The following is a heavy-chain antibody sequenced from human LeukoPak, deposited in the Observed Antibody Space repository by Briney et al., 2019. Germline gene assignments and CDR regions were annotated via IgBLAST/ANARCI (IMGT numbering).Heavy chain of an antibody. CDR2: ISYDGSNK. CDR1: GFTFSSYA. J-gene: IGHJ6*02. D-gene: IGHD3-16*01. Sequence: GSLRLSCAASGFTFSSYARHWVRQAPGKGLEWVAVISYDGSNKYYADSVKGRFTISRDNSKNSLYLQMSNLRAEDTAVYFCARGGGLDVWGQGATVTVSS. CDR3: ARGGGLDV. V-gene: IGHV3-30-3*01.